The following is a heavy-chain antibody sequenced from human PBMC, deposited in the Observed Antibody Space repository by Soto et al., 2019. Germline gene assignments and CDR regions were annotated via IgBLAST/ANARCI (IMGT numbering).Heavy chain of an antibody. CDR3: SRIGYSSSSEDY. V-gene: IGHV3-7*05. CDR1: GFTFNNYW. D-gene: IGHD6-6*01. CDR2: INQDGSVK. J-gene: IGHJ4*02. Sequence: EVQLVESGGGLVQPGGSLRLSCAASGFTFNNYWMSWVRQAPGKGLEWVANINQDGSVKYYGASVEDRFTVSRDNPNTSLFLQMNSLRAGDTAMYYCSRIGYSSSSEDYWGQGTQVTVSS.